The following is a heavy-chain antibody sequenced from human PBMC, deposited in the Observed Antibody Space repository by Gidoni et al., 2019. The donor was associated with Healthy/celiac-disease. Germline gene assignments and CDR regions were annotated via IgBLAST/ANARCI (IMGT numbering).Heavy chain of an antibody. V-gene: IGHV4-39*01. Sequence: NGLEWIGSIYYSGSTYYNPSLKSRVTISVDTSKNQFSLKLSSVTAADTAVYYCASPLAGAVAADVWGQGTTVTVSS. D-gene: IGHD3-16*01. J-gene: IGHJ6*02. CDR3: ASPLAGAVAADV. CDR2: IYYSGST.